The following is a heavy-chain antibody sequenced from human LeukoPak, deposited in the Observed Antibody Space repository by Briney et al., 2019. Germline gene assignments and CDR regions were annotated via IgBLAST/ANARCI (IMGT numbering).Heavy chain of an antibody. CDR1: GYTFTSYG. V-gene: IGHV1-18*01. CDR2: ISAYNGNT. J-gene: IGHJ6*03. Sequence: ASVKVSCKASGYTFTSYGISWVRQAPGQGLEWMGWISAYNGNTNYAQNLQGRVTMTTDTSTSTAYMELRSLRSDDTAVYYCARDRAGPYYMDVWGKGTTVTVSS. CDR3: ARDRAGPYYMDV.